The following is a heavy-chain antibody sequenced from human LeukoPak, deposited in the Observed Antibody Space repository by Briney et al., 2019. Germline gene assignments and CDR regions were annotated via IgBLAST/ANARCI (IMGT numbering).Heavy chain of an antibody. CDR2: IRSKAITYAT. CDR3: TQNYYDSLYYYMDV. V-gene: IGHV3-73*01. Sequence: GGSLRFSCAASDFTFPGSAIHWFRPASGKGLDWVGRIRSKAITYATTYAASVKGRVTISRDDSKNTAYLQMNSLKIEDTAVYYCTQNYYDSLYYYMDVWGKGTTVTVSS. D-gene: IGHD3-22*01. CDR1: DFTFPGSA. J-gene: IGHJ6*03.